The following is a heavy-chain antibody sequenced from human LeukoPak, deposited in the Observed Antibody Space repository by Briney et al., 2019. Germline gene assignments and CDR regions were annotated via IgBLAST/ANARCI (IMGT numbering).Heavy chain of an antibody. V-gene: IGHV1-8*01. Sequence: VSVKVSCKASGYTFTSYDINWVRQATGQGLEWMGWMNPNSGNTGYAQKFQGRVTMTRNTSISTAYMELSSLRSEDTAVYYCARDRHCSGGSCYEDWGQGTLVTVSS. CDR2: MNPNSGNT. CDR3: ARDRHCSGGSCYED. J-gene: IGHJ4*02. CDR1: GYTFTSYD. D-gene: IGHD2-15*01.